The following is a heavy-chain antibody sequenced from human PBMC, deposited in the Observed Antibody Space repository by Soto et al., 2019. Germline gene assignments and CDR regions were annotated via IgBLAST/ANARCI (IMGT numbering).Heavy chain of an antibody. Sequence: QVQLVQSGAEVKKSGASVQVSCKASGYTFTDYHMHWVRQAPGQGLEWMGWITPDRGDTKYAQKFQGRATMTRAPPISTGKMNRPSLTSDHPPVYSWARERVGFPVVPPAPGGQGTLVSV. CDR2: ITPDRGDT. J-gene: IGHJ5*02. CDR3: ARERVGFPVVPPAP. D-gene: IGHD3-22*01. CDR1: GYTFTDYH. V-gene: IGHV1-2*02.